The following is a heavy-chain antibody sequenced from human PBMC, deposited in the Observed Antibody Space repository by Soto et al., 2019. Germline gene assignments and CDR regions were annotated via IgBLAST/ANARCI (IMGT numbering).Heavy chain of an antibody. CDR3: ARGGSSWKHFDH. CDR1: GFTFSSYG. V-gene: IGHV3-33*01. D-gene: IGHD6-13*01. J-gene: IGHJ4*02. Sequence: PGGSLRLSCAASGFTFSSYGMHWVRQAPGKGLEWVAVIWYDGSNKYYADSVKGRFTISRDNSKNTLYLQMNSLRAEDTAVYYCARGGSSWKHFDHWGQGTLVTVSS. CDR2: IWYDGSNK.